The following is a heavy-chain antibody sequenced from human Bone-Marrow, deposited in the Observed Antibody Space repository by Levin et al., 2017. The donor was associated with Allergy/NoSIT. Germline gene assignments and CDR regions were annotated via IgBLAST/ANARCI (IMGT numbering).Heavy chain of an antibody. Sequence: SETLSLTCTVSGGSISSGDYYWSWIRQPPGKGLEWIGYISYTGSTYYNPSLKSRITISVDTSQNQFSLNLSSVTAADAAVYYCAREGRKWLPQDDVDVWGQGTTVTVSS. CDR2: ISYTGST. J-gene: IGHJ6*02. V-gene: IGHV4-30-4*01. D-gene: IGHD3-22*01. CDR3: AREGRKWLPQDDVDV. CDR1: GGSISSGDYY.